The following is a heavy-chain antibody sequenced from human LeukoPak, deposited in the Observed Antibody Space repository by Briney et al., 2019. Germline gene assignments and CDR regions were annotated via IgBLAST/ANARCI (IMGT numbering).Heavy chain of an antibody. Sequence: GGSLRLSCAASGFPFTNYWMSWVRQAPGKGLEWVANIKQDGSEKYYVDSVKGRFTISRDNAKNSLYLQMNSLRAEDTAVYYCARDQGYSYGFDWFDPWGQGTLVTVSS. J-gene: IGHJ5*02. D-gene: IGHD5-18*01. CDR2: IKQDGSEK. CDR1: GFPFTNYW. CDR3: ARDQGYSYGFDWFDP. V-gene: IGHV3-7*01.